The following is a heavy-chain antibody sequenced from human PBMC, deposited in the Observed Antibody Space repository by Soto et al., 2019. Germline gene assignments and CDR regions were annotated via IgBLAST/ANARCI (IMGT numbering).Heavy chain of an antibody. V-gene: IGHV3-30-3*01. CDR2: ILSDGSNK. CDR1: GFTFSSYA. CDR3: ARDVFQADG. J-gene: IGHJ6*02. Sequence: SLRLSCAASGFTFSSYAMHWVRQAPGKGLEWVAVILSDGSNKWYVDSVKGRFTISRDNSKNTLYLQMNSLRAEDTAVYYCARDVFQADGWCQGTTVTASS.